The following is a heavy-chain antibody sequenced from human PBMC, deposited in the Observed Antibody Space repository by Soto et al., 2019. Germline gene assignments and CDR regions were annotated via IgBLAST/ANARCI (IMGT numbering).Heavy chain of an antibody. CDR2: ISYDGTNE. CDR1: GFTLSTSA. J-gene: IGHJ4*02. Sequence: HVQLVESGGGVVQPGRSLRLSCAASGFTLSTSAMHWVRQAPGKGLEWVAVISYDGTNEHYEDSVKGRFTVSRDNSRNTLSLQMNSLRPEDTAMYYGVASVFSVDYWGQGSLVTVAS. V-gene: IGHV3-30*01. CDR3: VASVFSVDY. D-gene: IGHD2-8*01.